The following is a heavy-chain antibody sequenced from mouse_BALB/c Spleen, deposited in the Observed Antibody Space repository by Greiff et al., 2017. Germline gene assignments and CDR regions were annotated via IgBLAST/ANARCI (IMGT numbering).Heavy chain of an antibody. CDR1: GYTFTSYV. Sequence: EVQLHQSGPELVKPGASVKMSCKASGYTFTSYVMHWVKQKPGQGLEWIGYINPYNDGTKYNEKFKGKATLTSDKSSSTAYMELSSLTSEDSAVYYCARSAANYGISYYFDYWGQGTTLTVSS. V-gene: IGHV1-14*01. CDR2: INPYNDGT. J-gene: IGHJ2*01. CDR3: ARSAANYGISYYFDY. D-gene: IGHD2-1*01.